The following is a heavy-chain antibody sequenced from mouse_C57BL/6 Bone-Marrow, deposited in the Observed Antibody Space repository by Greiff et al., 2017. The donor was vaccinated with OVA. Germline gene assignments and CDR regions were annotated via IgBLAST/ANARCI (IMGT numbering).Heavy chain of an antibody. CDR2: ISSGGSYT. D-gene: IGHD2-4*01. V-gene: IGHV5-6*01. CDR3: ARHPAIYYDYDVGAY. CDR1: GFTFSSYG. Sequence: EVKLVESGGDLVKPGGSLKLSCAASGFTFSSYGMSWVRQTPDKRLEWVATISSGGSYTDYPDSVKGRFTISRDNAKNTLYLQMSSLKSEDTAMYYCARHPAIYYDYDVGAYWGQGTLVTVSA. J-gene: IGHJ3*01.